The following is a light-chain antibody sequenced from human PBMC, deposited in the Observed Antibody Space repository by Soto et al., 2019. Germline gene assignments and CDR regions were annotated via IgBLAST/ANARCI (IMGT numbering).Light chain of an antibody. CDR2: GAS. CDR3: QHYGSSPPYT. Sequence: EIVLTQSPGTLSLSPGESATLSCRASQRVDSSHIAWYRQKPGQAPWRLIYGASNRDTGIPDRFSGSGSGTDFTLTISRLEAEDSAVYYCQHYGSSPPYTFGQRTKLKIK. V-gene: IGKV3-20*01. J-gene: IGKJ2*01. CDR1: QRVDSSH.